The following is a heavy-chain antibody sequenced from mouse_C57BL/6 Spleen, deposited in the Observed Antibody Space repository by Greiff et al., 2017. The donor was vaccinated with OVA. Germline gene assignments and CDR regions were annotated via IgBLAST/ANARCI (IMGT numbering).Heavy chain of an antibody. V-gene: IGHV1-54*01. J-gene: IGHJ4*01. CDR1: GYAFTNYL. Sequence: QVHVKQSGAELVRPGTSVKVSCKASGYAFTNYLIEWVKQRPGQGLEWIGVINPGSGGTNYNEKFKGKATLTADKSSSTAYMQLSSLTSEDSAVYFCERKKGLSYAMDYWGQGTSVTVSS. CDR3: ERKKGLSYAMDY. D-gene: IGHD2-2*01. CDR2: INPGSGGT.